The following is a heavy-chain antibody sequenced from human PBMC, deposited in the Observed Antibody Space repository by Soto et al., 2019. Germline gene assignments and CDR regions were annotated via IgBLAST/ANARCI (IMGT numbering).Heavy chain of an antibody. CDR3: ARTTAVPNSLRSRYFSDY. Sequence: SETLSLTCSVSGGYVRDKTYYWRWIRQTPGKRLEWIGYVYYRRTTNYNPSLKSRVTISVDLSKNQFSLRLSSVTTADTALYYCARTTAVPNSLRSRYFSDYWCQGTLVNVSS. J-gene: IGHJ4*02. CDR1: GGYVRDKTYY. D-gene: IGHD4-17*01. V-gene: IGHV4-61*01. CDR2: VYYRRTT.